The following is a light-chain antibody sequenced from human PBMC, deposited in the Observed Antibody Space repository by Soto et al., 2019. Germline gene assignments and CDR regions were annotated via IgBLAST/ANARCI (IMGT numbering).Light chain of an antibody. Sequence: QSALTQPASVSGSPGQSITISCTGTSSDVGSYNFVSWYQQHPGKAPKLMIYEGSKRPSGVSNRFSGSKSGNTASLTISGLQAADEADYYCCSYAGSVVFGGGTKVTVL. CDR3: CSYAGSVV. V-gene: IGLV2-23*01. CDR2: EGS. J-gene: IGLJ2*01. CDR1: SSDVGSYNF.